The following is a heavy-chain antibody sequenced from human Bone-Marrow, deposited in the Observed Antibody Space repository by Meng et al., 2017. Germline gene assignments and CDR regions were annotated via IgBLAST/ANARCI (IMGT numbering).Heavy chain of an antibody. CDR1: GGTFSSYA. J-gene: IGHJ4*02. CDR3: ARGNPYGSGSNFDY. Sequence: SVKVSCKASGGTFSSYAISWVRQAPGQGLEWMGRIIPILGIANYAQKFQGRVTITADKSTSTAYMELSSLRSEDTAVYYCARGNPYGSGSNFDYWGQGTLVTVSS. V-gene: IGHV1-69*04. D-gene: IGHD3-10*01. CDR2: IIPILGIA.